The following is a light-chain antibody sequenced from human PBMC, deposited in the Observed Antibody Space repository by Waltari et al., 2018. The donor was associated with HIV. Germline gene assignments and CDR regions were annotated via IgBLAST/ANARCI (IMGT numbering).Light chain of an antibody. J-gene: IGLJ2*01. CDR3: SSYAGSTVI. Sequence: QSALTQPPSASGSPGQSVTISCTGTSTYVGAYNYFSWYQQHSGEAPKLIIYEVTKRPSGVPDRFSGSKSGNTASLTVSGLQAEDEADFYCSSYAGSTVIFGGGTKLTVL. CDR2: EVT. CDR1: STYVGAYNY. V-gene: IGLV2-8*01.